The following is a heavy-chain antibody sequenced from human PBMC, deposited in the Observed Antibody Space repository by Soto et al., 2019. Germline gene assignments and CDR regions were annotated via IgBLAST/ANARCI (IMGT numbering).Heavy chain of an antibody. CDR2: IIWNSAYI. V-gene: IGHV3-9*01. CDR3: VKDSTVSGVRQGLDF. Sequence: GGSLRLSCAVSGFTFDDYAMHWVRQAPGKGLEWVAGIIWNSAYIVYADSVKGRFTISRDNAKNSLYLQMNSLRAEDTALYYCVKDSTVSGVRQGLDFWGRGTLVTVSS. CDR1: GFTFDDYA. D-gene: IGHD6-19*01. J-gene: IGHJ4*02.